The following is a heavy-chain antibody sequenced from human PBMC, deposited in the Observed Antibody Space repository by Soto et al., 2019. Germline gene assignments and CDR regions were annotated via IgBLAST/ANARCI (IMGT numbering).Heavy chain of an antibody. V-gene: IGHV3-23*01. Sequence: EVQLLESGGGLVQPGGSLRLSCAASGFTFSSYAMSWVRQAPGKGLEWVSAISGSGGSTYYADSVKGRFTISRDNSKNTLDLQMNSLRAEDTAVYYCAKDFDDFCSGYYGYWGPGTLVTVSS. CDR2: ISGSGGST. CDR1: GFTFSSYA. J-gene: IGHJ4*02. CDR3: AKDFDDFCSGYYGY. D-gene: IGHD3-3*01.